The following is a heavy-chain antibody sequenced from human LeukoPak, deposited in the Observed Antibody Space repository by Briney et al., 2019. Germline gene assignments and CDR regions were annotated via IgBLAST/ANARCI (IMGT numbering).Heavy chain of an antibody. D-gene: IGHD3-10*01. CDR2: IHHSGHS. CDR3: ARIDRGIINLYYYSYHMDV. V-gene: IGHV4-59*08. J-gene: IGHJ6*03. CDR1: GGSTRNYY. Sequence: SETLSLTCTVPGGSTRNYYWTWIRQPPGKGLESIGFIHHSGHSDNNPSLKSRVSILLDTPKNQLSLKLGSVTAADTAVYYCARIDRGIINLYYYSYHMDVWGKGITVTVSS.